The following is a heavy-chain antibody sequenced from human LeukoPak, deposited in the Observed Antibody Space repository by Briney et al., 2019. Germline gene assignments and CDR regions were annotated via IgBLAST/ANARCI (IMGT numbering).Heavy chain of an antibody. V-gene: IGHV1-2*02. CDR3: ARDPSEGWCAFDI. Sequence: GASVKVSCKASGYTFTGYYMHWVRQAPGQGLEWMGWINPNSGGTNYAQKFLGRVTMTRDTSISTAYMELSRLRSDDTAVYYCARDPSEGWCAFDIWGQGTMVTVSS. D-gene: IGHD6-19*01. CDR2: INPNSGGT. J-gene: IGHJ3*02. CDR1: GYTFTGYY.